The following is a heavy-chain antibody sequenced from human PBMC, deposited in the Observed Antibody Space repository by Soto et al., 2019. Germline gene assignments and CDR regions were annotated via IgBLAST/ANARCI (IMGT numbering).Heavy chain of an antibody. CDR3: ARTQGGAPADHFLAY. J-gene: IGHJ4*02. V-gene: IGHV4-31*11. Sequence: LYLTRASCGESMRSGEYYWSLKKHNPGGGLEWIGYIHYSGNTYYDPSLKSRLTMSVDTSKNQFSLNLSSVTAADTAVFYCARTQGGAPADHFLAYRGLGTLVPVSP. D-gene: IGHD4-17*01. CDR2: IHYSGNT. CDR1: GESMRSGEYY.